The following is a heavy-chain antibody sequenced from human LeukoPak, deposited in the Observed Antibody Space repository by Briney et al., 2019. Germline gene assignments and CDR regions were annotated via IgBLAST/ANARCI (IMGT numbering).Heavy chain of an antibody. D-gene: IGHD2-2*01. V-gene: IGHV1-69*05. J-gene: IGHJ2*01. CDR2: IIPIFGTA. CDR3: ARIYCSSTSCYGGYWYFDL. CDR1: GGTFSSYA. Sequence: SVKVSCKASGGTFSSYAISWVRQAPGQGLEWMGGIIPIFGTANYAQKFQGRVTITTDESTSTAYMELSSLRSEDTAVYYCARIYCSSTSCYGGYWYFDLWGRGTLVTVSS.